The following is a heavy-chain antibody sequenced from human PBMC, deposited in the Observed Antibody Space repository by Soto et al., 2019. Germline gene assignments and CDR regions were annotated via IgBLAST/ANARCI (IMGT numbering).Heavy chain of an antibody. Sequence: QVQLVQSGAEVKKPGASVKVSCKASGYTFTSYGISWVRQAPGQGLEWMGWISAYNGNTNYAQKLQGRVTMTTDTSTSRDYMELRSLRSDDRARYYCAREGDYDILTGYDIIHYYDGMDVWGQGTTVTASS. D-gene: IGHD3-9*01. CDR2: ISAYNGNT. CDR3: AREGDYDILTGYDIIHYYDGMDV. CDR1: GYTFTSYG. J-gene: IGHJ6*02. V-gene: IGHV1-18*01.